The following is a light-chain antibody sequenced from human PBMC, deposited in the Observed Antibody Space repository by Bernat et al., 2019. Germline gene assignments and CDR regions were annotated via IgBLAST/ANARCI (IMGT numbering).Light chain of an antibody. CDR3: SSYTSSSTDWV. CDR1: SSDAGGYNY. J-gene: IGLJ3*02. V-gene: IGLV2-14*01. Sequence: QSALTQPASVSGSPGQSLTISCTGTSSDAGGYNYVSWYQQHPGKAPKLMIYDVSNRPSGVSNRFYGSKSGNTASLTISGLQAEDEADYYCSSYTSSSTDWVFGGGTKLTVL. CDR2: DVS.